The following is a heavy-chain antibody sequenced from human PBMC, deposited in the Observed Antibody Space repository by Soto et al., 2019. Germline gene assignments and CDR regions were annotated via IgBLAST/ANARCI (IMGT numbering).Heavy chain of an antibody. Sequence: SQTLSLTCGISGDSVSSTSAAWSWIRQSPSRGLEWLGRTYYRSKWYSDYAVSVKSRITINPDTSKNQFSLQLNSVTPEDTAVYYCARGSYYSGWVWGQGALVNV. V-gene: IGHV6-1*01. CDR1: GDSVSSTSAA. J-gene: IGHJ4*02. CDR3: ARGSYYSGWV. D-gene: IGHD6-19*01. CDR2: TYYRSKWYS.